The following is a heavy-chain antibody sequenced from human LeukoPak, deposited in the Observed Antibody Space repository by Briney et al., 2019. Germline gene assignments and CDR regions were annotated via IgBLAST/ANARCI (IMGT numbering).Heavy chain of an antibody. CDR1: GDSVSSNGAS. D-gene: IGHD3-3*01. CDR3: GRETDFGVVTN. CDR2: TYYRSQQWHS. Sequence: SQTLSLTCAISGDSVSSNGASWNWIRQSPSRGLEWLGRTYYRSQQWHSDYAPSVKGRITLNPDTSKNQFSLQLNSVTPQDTALYYCGRETDFGVVTNWGQGTLVTVSS. J-gene: IGHJ4*02. V-gene: IGHV6-1*01.